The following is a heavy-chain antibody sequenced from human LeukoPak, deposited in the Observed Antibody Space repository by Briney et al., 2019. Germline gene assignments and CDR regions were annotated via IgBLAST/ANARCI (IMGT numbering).Heavy chain of an antibody. CDR2: IYYSGST. J-gene: IGHJ6*02. CDR1: GGSISSYY. V-gene: IGHV4-59*01. CDR3: ARAGMQGFWSGYSPYYYYYYGMDV. Sequence: SETLSLTCTVSGGSISSYYWSWVRQPPGKGLEWIGYIYYSGSTNYNPSLKSRVTISVDTSKNQFSLKLSSVTAADTAVYYCARAGMQGFWSGYSPYYYYYYGMDVWGQGTTVTVSS. D-gene: IGHD3-3*01.